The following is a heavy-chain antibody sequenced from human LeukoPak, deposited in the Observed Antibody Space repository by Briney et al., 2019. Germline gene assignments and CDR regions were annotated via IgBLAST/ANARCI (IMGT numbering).Heavy chain of an antibody. Sequence: SVKVSCKASGGTFSSYAISWVRQAPGQGLEWMGGIIPIFGTANYAQKFQVRVTITADESTSTAYMELSSLRSEDTAVYYCATSRYYYDSSGYYEMGAFDYWGQGTPVTVSS. CDR1: GGTFSSYA. V-gene: IGHV1-69*13. D-gene: IGHD3-22*01. CDR3: ATSRYYYDSSGYYEMGAFDY. J-gene: IGHJ4*02. CDR2: IIPIFGTA.